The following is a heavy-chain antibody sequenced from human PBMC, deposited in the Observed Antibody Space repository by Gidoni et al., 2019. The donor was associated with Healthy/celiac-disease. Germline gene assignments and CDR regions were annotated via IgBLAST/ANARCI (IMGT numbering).Heavy chain of an antibody. D-gene: IGHD2-2*01. CDR3: AGELTRYYSSASCYVHYGMDV. CDR2: NNPNSGGT. J-gene: IGHJ6*02. V-gene: IGHV1-2*06. Sequence: PGQGLEWMGRNNPNSGGTNYAQKFQGRITMTRDTSISPAYMELSRLRSDDTAVYYCAGELTRYYSSASCYVHYGMDVWGQGTTVTVSS.